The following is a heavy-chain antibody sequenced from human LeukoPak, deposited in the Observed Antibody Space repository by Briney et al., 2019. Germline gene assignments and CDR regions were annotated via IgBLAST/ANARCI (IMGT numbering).Heavy chain of an antibody. V-gene: IGHV4-59*08. CDR3: ARHRAYSSSSPFDY. Sequence: PSDSLSLACSVAGGSISSLYCGWVRQPPGKGLGWIGYIYYTGSTNYNPSLRGRVTMFVDMSKNQFSLRLSSVTAADTAVYYCARHRAYSSSSPFDYWGQGTLVTVSS. D-gene: IGHD6-6*01. CDR2: IYYTGST. J-gene: IGHJ4*02. CDR1: GGSISSLY.